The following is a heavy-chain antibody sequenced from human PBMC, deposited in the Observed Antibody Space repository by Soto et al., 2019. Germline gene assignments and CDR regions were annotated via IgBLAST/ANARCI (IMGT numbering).Heavy chain of an antibody. CDR3: ARDLEYDFWSGYYFDY. Sequence: ASVKVSCKASGYTFTIYGISWVRQAPGQGLEWMGWISAYNGNTNYAQKLQGRVTMTTDTPTSTAYMELRSLRSDDTAVYYCARDLEYDFWSGYYFDYWGQGTLVTVS. D-gene: IGHD3-3*01. V-gene: IGHV1-18*01. CDR2: ISAYNGNT. CDR1: GYTFTIYG. J-gene: IGHJ4*02.